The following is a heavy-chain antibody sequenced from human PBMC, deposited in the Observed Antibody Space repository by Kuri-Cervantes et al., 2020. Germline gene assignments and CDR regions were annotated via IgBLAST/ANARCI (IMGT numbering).Heavy chain of an antibody. Sequence: GSLRLSCAVYGGSFSDYYWNWIRQSPGKGLEWIGEVNHSGLTNYNPSLKSRVTISVDTSKNQFSLKLSSVTAADTAVYYCARRGEKQWLVPWGFDYWGQGTLVTVSS. D-gene: IGHD6-19*01. CDR2: VNHSGLT. CDR1: GGSFSDYY. J-gene: IGHJ4*02. CDR3: ARRGEKQWLVPWGFDY. V-gene: IGHV4-34*01.